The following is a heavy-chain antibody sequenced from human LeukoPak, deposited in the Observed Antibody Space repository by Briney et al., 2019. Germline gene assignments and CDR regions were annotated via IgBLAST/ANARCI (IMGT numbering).Heavy chain of an antibody. J-gene: IGHJ3*02. CDR2: ISTYNGNT. V-gene: IGHV1-18*01. D-gene: IGHD6-13*01. CDR3: ARARYSSSWIDAFDI. Sequence: ASVKVSCKASGYTFTSYGISWVRQAPGQGLEWMGWISTYNGNTNYAQKLQGRVTITRNTSISTAYMELSSLRSEDTAVYYCARARYSSSWIDAFDIWGQGTMVTVSS. CDR1: GYTFTSYG.